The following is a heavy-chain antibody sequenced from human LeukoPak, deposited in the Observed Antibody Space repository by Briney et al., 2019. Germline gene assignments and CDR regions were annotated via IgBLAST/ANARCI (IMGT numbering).Heavy chain of an antibody. CDR2: IYYSGST. CDR1: GGSISSSSYY. D-gene: IGHD6-13*01. Sequence: SETLSLTCTVSGGSISSSSYYWGWIRQPPGKGLEWIGSIYYSGSTYYNPSLKSRVTISVDTSKNQFSLKLSSVTAADTAVYYCARRASSLGDYWGQGTLVTVSS. CDR3: ARRASSLGDY. V-gene: IGHV4-39*01. J-gene: IGHJ4*02.